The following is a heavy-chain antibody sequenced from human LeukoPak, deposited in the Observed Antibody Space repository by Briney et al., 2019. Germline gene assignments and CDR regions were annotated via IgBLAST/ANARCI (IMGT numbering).Heavy chain of an antibody. CDR1: GFSLSTSGVG. D-gene: IGHD3-22*01. CDR2: IYWDDDK. CDR3: AHRAYYYDSSGYYPRYFDY. Sequence: SGPTLVKPTQTLTLTCTFSGFSLSTSGVGVGWIRQPPGKALEWLALIYWDDDKRYSPSLKSRLTITKDTSKNQVVLTTTNMDPVDTATYYCAHRAYYYDSSGYYPRYFDYWGQGTLVTVSS. J-gene: IGHJ4*02. V-gene: IGHV2-5*02.